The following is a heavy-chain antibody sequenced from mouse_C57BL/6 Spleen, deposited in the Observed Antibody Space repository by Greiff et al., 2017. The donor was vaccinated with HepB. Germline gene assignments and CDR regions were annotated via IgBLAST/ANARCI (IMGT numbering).Heavy chain of an antibody. Sequence: VQLQQSGPELVKPGASVKISCKASGYTFTDYYMNWVKQSHGKSLEWIGDINPNNGGTSYNQKFKGKATLTVDKSSSTAYMELRSLTSEDSAVYYCAREAGLRAWFAYWGQGTLVTVSA. CDR2: INPNNGGT. D-gene: IGHD2-4*01. CDR3: AREAGLRAWFAY. V-gene: IGHV1-26*01. J-gene: IGHJ3*01. CDR1: GYTFTDYY.